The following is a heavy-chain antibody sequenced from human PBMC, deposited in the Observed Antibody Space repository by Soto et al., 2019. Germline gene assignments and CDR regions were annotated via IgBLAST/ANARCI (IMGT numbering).Heavy chain of an antibody. Sequence: PSETLSLTCTVSGGSIISSSYYCVCIRQPPGSGLEWIGSIYYSGSTCYNPSLKSRVTISVDTSKNQFSLKLSSVTAADTAVYYCASSGSYYFDYWGQGTLVTVSS. CDR2: IYYSGST. J-gene: IGHJ4*02. D-gene: IGHD1-26*01. CDR3: ASSGSYYFDY. CDR1: GGSIISSSYY. V-gene: IGHV4-39*01.